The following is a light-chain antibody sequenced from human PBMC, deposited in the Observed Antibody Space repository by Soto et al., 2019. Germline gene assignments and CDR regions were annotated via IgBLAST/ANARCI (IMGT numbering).Light chain of an antibody. J-gene: IGLJ1*01. CDR3: QSYDSSLSGYV. CDR2: GNS. V-gene: IGLV1-40*01. CDR1: SPHFGAGYD. Sequence: QVLLTPPPSISWAPRERGTIPLPGRSPHFGAGYDVHWYQQLPGTAPKLLIYGNSNRPSGVPDRFSGSKSGTSASLAITGLQAEDEADYYCQSYDSSLSGYVFGTGTKVTVL.